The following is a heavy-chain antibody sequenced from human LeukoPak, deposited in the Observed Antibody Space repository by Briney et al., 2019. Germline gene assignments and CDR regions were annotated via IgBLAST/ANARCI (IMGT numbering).Heavy chain of an antibody. D-gene: IGHD1-26*01. Sequence: ASVKVSCKASGYTFTSYDINWVRQATGQGLEWMGWMNPNSGNTGYAQKFQGRVTITRNTSISTAYMELSRLRSDDTAVYYCARDGRSGSYYENWFDPWGQGTLVTVSS. CDR2: MNPNSGNT. CDR1: GYTFTSYD. CDR3: ARDGRSGSYYENWFDP. J-gene: IGHJ5*02. V-gene: IGHV1-8*01.